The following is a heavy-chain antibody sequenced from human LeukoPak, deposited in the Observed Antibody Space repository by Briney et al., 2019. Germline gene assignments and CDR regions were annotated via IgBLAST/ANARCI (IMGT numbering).Heavy chain of an antibody. Sequence: SVKVSCKASGGTFSSYTISWVRQAPGQGLEWMGRIIPILGIANYAQKFQGRVTITADKSTSTAYMELSSLRSEDTAVYYCARAGGDFWSGPPDPFDYWGQGTLVTVSS. CDR3: ARAGGDFWSGPPDPFDY. J-gene: IGHJ4*02. V-gene: IGHV1-69*02. CDR2: IIPILGIA. CDR1: GGTFSSYT. D-gene: IGHD3-3*01.